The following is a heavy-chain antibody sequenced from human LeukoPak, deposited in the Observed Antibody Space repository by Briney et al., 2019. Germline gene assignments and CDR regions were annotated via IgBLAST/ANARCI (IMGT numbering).Heavy chain of an antibody. V-gene: IGHV3-30*02. CDR1: GFTFSSYG. J-gene: IGHJ4*02. D-gene: IGHD6-13*01. CDR3: AKDLRIAAAHDY. Sequence: GGSLRLSCAASGFTFSSYGMHWVRQAPGKGLEWVAFIRYDGSNKYYADSVKGRFTISRDNSKNTLYLQMNSVRAEDTAVYYCAKDLRIAAAHDYWGQGTLVTVSS. CDR2: IRYDGSNK.